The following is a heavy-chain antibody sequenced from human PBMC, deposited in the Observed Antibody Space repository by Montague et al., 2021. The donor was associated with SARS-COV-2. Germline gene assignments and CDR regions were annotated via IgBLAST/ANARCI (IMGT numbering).Heavy chain of an antibody. CDR2: IYYSGST. CDR1: GGSISSSSNY. D-gene: IGHD3-3*01. J-gene: IGHJ4*02. CDR3: ARLNFHITISGVVSSRVFDY. V-gene: IGHV4-39*01. Sequence: SETLSLTCTVSGGSISSSSNYWGWIRQPPGKGLEWIGNIYYSGSTYYNPSLKSRVTISVDTSKNQFSLKLSSVTAADTAVYYCARLNFHITISGVVSSRVFDYWGQGTLVTVSS.